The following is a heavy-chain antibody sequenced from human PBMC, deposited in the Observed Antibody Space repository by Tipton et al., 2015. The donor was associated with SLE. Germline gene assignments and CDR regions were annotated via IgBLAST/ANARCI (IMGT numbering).Heavy chain of an antibody. D-gene: IGHD2-8*01. V-gene: IGHV4-4*02. CDR1: GGSISSSNW. J-gene: IGHJ4*02. Sequence: TLSLTCAVSGGSISSSNWWSWVRQPPGKGLEWIGEIYHSGSTNYNPSLKSRVTISVDKSKNQFSLKLGSVTAADTAVYYCARGLLMVYAIHGRYFDYWGQGTLVTVSS. CDR3: ARGLLMVYAIHGRYFDY. CDR2: IYHSGST.